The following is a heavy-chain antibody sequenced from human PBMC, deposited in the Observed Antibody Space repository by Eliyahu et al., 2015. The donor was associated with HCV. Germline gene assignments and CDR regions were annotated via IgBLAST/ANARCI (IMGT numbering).Heavy chain of an antibody. CDR2: ISYDGSNK. D-gene: IGHD3-10*01. CDR1: GFTFSXXG. Sequence: QVQLVESGGGVVQPGRSLRLSCAASGFTFSXXGMHWVRQAPGKGLEWVAVISYDGSNKYYADSVKGRFTISRDNSKNTLYLQMNSLRAEDTAVYYCAKDQEYYYGSGSYEVGMDVWGQGTTVTVSS. CDR3: AKDQEYYYGSGSYEVGMDV. J-gene: IGHJ6*02. V-gene: IGHV3-30*18.